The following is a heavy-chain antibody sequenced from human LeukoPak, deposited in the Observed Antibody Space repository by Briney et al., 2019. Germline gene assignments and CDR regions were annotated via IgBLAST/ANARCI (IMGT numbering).Heavy chain of an antibody. CDR2: TRNKANSYTT. V-gene: IGHV3-72*01. CDR3: ARGGHYDSSGQLLGSFDY. D-gene: IGHD3-22*01. J-gene: IGHJ4*02. CDR1: GFTFSDHY. Sequence: PGGSLRLSCAASGFTFSDHYMDWVRQAPGKGLEWVGRTRNKANSYTTEYAASVKGRFTISRDDSKNSLYLQMNSLKTEDTAVYYCARGGHYDSSGQLLGSFDYWGQGTLVTVSS.